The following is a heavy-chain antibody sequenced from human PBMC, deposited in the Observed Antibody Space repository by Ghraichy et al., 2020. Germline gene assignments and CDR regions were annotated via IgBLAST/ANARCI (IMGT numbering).Heavy chain of an antibody. Sequence: SETLSLTCTVSGGSISSSSYYWGWIRQPPGKGLEWIGRIYYSGSTYYNPSLKSRVTISVDTSKNQFSLKLSSVTAADTAVYYCARNPYDFWGPFDYWGQGTLVTVSS. J-gene: IGHJ4*02. CDR2: IYYSGST. CDR1: GGSISSSSYY. V-gene: IGHV4-39*01. D-gene: IGHD3-3*01. CDR3: ARNPYDFWGPFDY.